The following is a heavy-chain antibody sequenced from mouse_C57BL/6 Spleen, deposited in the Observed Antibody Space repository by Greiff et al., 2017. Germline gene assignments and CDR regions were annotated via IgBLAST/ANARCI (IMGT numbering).Heavy chain of an antibody. V-gene: IGHV1-72*01. CDR2: IDPNSGGT. J-gene: IGHJ2*01. CDR3: ARSYYGSSYDFDY. Sequence: QVQLQQPGAELVKPGASVKLSCKASGYTFTSYWMHWVKQRPGRGLEWIGRIDPNSGGTKYNEKFKSKATLTVDKPSSTAYMQLSRLTYDDSAVYDCARSYYGSSYDFDYWGQGTTLTVSS. CDR1: GYTFTSYW. D-gene: IGHD1-1*01.